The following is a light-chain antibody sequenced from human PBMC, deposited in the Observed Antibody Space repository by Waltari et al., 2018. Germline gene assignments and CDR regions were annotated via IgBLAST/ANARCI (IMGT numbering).Light chain of an antibody. V-gene: IGLV1-47*01. Sequence: QSVLTQPPSASGPPGQRVTISCSGSSSNLGSSFVCWYQHLPGTAPKLLIYRNDQRPSGVPDRFSGSRSGTSASLAISGLRSEDEADYYCAAWDDSLTVRFGGGTKLTVL. CDR3: AAWDDSLTVR. CDR2: RND. CDR1: SSNLGSSF. J-gene: IGLJ3*02.